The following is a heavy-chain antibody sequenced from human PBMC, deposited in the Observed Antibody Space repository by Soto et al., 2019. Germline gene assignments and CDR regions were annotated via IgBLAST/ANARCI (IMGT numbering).Heavy chain of an antibody. D-gene: IGHD2-15*01. J-gene: IGHJ6*02. CDR1: GFTFSSYA. CDR2: ISYDGSNK. CDR3: AREVPGMVVAAHYYDVMDV. Sequence: GGSLRLSCAASGFTFSSYAMHWVRQAPGKGLEWVAVISYDGSNKYYADSVKGRFTISRDNSKNTLYLQMNSLRAEDTAVYYCAREVPGMVVAAHYYDVMDVWGPGTTVTVSS. V-gene: IGHV3-30-3*01.